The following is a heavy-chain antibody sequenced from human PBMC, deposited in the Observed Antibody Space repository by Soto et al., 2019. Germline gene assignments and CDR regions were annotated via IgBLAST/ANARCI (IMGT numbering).Heavy chain of an antibody. J-gene: IGHJ4*02. V-gene: IGHV2-5*02. Sequence: QITLKESGPALVKPTQTLTLTCTFSGFSLTTSGVGVGWIRQPPGKAPEWLALIYWDDDKRYKSSLETRVTITKATFKNQVVLTMTNRDPVDTVTYYCTQRLLTTLLGGVTTTSTNFDYWGQGIPVSVSS. CDR1: GFSLTTSGVG. CDR2: IYWDDDK. CDR3: TQRLLTTLLGGVTTTSTNFDY. D-gene: IGHD4-4*01.